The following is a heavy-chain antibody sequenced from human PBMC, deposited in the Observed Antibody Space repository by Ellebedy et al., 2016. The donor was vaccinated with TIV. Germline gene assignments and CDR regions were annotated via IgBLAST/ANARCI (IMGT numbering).Heavy chain of an antibody. CDR1: GYTFTSYG. Sequence: AASVKVSCKASGYTFTSYGISWVRQAPGQGLEWMGWISAYNGNTNYAQKLQGRVTMTTDTSTSTAYMELRSLRSDDTAVYYCARDHCSSTSCYFDYWGQGTLVTVSS. J-gene: IGHJ4*02. CDR3: ARDHCSSTSCYFDY. D-gene: IGHD2-2*01. V-gene: IGHV1-18*04. CDR2: ISAYNGNT.